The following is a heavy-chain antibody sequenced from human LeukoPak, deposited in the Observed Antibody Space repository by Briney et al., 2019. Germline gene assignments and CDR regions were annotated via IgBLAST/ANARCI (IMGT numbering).Heavy chain of an antibody. CDR2: ISWNGARI. CDR1: GFTFDDYA. J-gene: IGHJ4*02. CDR3: AKDIRYDSTSAFDY. V-gene: IGHV3-9*01. D-gene: IGHD3-22*01. Sequence: GGSLRLSCAASGFTFDDYAMHWVRQAPGKGLEWVSGISWNGARIGYADSVKGRFTISRDNAKNSLYLQMNSLRAEDTALYYCAKDIRYDSTSAFDYWGQGTLVTVSS.